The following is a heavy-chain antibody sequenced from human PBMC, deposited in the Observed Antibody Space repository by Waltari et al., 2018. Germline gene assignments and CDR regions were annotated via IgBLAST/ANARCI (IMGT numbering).Heavy chain of an antibody. Sequence: QVQLQESGQGLVKPSGNLSLTCAFSGDSVSGTYWWSWVRQSQEKGLEWIGQVHHSGKTHYNPSIQSLVTISVDSPKNHFSLTLKSVTAADTAVYYCAGDRAIGLFFDYWGRGTLVTVSS. V-gene: IGHV4-4*02. J-gene: IGHJ4*02. CDR3: AGDRAIGLFFDY. CDR2: VHHSGKT. D-gene: IGHD2-2*01. CDR1: GDSVSGTYW.